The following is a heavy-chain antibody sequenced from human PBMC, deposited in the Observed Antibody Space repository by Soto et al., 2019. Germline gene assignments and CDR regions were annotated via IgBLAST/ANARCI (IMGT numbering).Heavy chain of an antibody. D-gene: IGHD6-19*01. V-gene: IGHV3-53*01. Sequence: LRLSCAASGFTVSSNYMSWVRQAPGKGLEWVSVIYSGGSTYYADSVKGRFTISRDNSKNTLYLQMNSLRAEDTAVYYCASEFYSGWYDLPGDYYYGMDVWGQGTTVTVSS. CDR1: GFTVSSNY. CDR3: ASEFYSGWYDLPGDYYYGMDV. CDR2: IYSGGST. J-gene: IGHJ6*02.